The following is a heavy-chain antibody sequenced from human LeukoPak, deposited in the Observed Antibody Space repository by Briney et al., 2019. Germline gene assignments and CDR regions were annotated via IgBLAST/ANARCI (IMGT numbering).Heavy chain of an antibody. CDR3: AKEIFGDEQWLVQGNAFDI. V-gene: IGHV3-23*01. D-gene: IGHD6-19*01. Sequence: GGSLRLSCAASGFTFSKYGMSWVRRAPGKGLEWVSVISGSGGTTYYADSVKGRFTISRDNAKNSLYLQMNSLRPEDTALYYCAKEIFGDEQWLVQGNAFDIWGQGTMVTVSS. CDR2: ISGSGGTT. J-gene: IGHJ3*02. CDR1: GFTFSKYG.